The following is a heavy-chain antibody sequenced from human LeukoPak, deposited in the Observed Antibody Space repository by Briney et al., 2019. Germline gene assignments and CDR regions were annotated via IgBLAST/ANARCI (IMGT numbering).Heavy chain of an antibody. CDR3: ARDRSAFDI. CDR1: GGSISSGGYY. CDR2: IYHSGST. J-gene: IGHJ3*02. V-gene: IGHV4-30-2*01. Sequence: SETLSLTCTVSGGSISSGGYYWSWIRQPPGKGLEWIGYIYHSGSTYYNPSLKSRVTISVDRSKNQFSLKLSSVTAADTAVYYCARDRSAFDIWGQGTMVTVSS.